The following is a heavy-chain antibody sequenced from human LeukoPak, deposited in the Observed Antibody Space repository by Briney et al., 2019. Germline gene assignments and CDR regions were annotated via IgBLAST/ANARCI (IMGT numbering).Heavy chain of an antibody. CDR3: ARAPGSWFDP. J-gene: IGHJ5*02. V-gene: IGHV1-2*02. CDR1: GYTVTDYY. CDR2: ITPNSGGT. Sequence: ASVKVSCKTSGYTVTDYYIHWVRQAPGQGLEWMGWITPNSGGTNYAQKFQGRVTMTRDTSISTAYMELSRLRSDDTAVYYCARAPGSWFDPWGQGTLVTVSS. D-gene: IGHD1-26*01.